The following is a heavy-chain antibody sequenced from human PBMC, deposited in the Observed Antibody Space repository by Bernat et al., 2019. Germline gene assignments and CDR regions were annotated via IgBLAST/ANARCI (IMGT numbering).Heavy chain of an antibody. CDR2: INSDGSST. CDR3: ARAAGTIHFLTGAQDDYYGMDV. V-gene: IGHV3-74*01. CDR1: GFTFSSYW. Sequence: EVQLVESGGGLVQPGGSLRLSCAASGFTFSSYWMHWVRQAPGKGLVWVSRINSDGSSTRYADSVKGRFTIYRDNAKNTLYLQMNRLRAEDTAVYYCARAAGTIHFLTGAQDDYYGMDVWGQGTTVTVSS. D-gene: IGHD6-13*01. J-gene: IGHJ6*02.